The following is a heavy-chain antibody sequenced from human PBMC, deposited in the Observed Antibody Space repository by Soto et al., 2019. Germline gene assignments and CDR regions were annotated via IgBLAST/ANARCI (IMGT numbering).Heavy chain of an antibody. CDR2: IYYSGST. V-gene: IGHV4-31*03. Sequence: SETLSLTCTVSGGSISSGGYYWSWIRQHPGKGLEWIGYIYYSGSTYYNPSLKSRVTISVDTSKNQFSLKLSSVTAADTAVYYCARGTPEMEITIFGVVTGNHFDYWGQGTLVTVSS. J-gene: IGHJ4*02. D-gene: IGHD3-3*01. CDR1: GGSISSGGYY. CDR3: ARGTPEMEITIFGVVTGNHFDY.